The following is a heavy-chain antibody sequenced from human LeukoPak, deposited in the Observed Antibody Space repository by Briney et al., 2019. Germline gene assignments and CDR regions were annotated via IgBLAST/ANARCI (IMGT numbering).Heavy chain of an antibody. D-gene: IGHD3-22*01. Sequence: SETLSLTCTVSGGSISSYYWSWIRQPPGKGLEWIGYIYYSGSTNYNPSLKSRVTISVDTSKNQFSLKLSSVTAADTAVYYCARGGRSGRVVDPYFDYWGQGTLVTVSS. CDR3: ARGGRSGRVVDPYFDY. J-gene: IGHJ4*02. V-gene: IGHV4-59*01. CDR1: GGSISSYY. CDR2: IYYSGST.